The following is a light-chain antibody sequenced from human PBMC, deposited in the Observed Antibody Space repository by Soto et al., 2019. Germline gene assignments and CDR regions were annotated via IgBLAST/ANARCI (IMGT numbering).Light chain of an antibody. CDR3: QQVHSYPLT. CDR1: QGVGSY. V-gene: IGKV1-9*01. J-gene: IGKJ5*01. Sequence: DIQLTQSPSFLSASVGDRVTITCRASQGVGSYLAWYQQEPGKAPKLLICAASTLQSGVPSRFSGSGSGTEFTLTISSLQPEDFAIYYCQQVHSYPLTFGQGTRLDIK. CDR2: AAS.